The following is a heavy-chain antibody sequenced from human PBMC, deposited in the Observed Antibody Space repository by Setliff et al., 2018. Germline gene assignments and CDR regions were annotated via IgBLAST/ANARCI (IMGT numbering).Heavy chain of an antibody. V-gene: IGHV4-4*07. CDR2: IYTSGST. CDR1: GGSISNYY. J-gene: IGHJ3*02. CDR3: ARTGISALSGAFDM. D-gene: IGHD1-26*01. Sequence: SETLSLTCTVSGGSISNYYWSWIRQPAGKGPEWIGRIYTSGSTNYNPSLKSRVTMSVDTSKNQFSLKLSSVTAADTAVYYCARTGISALSGAFDMWGQGTMVTVSS.